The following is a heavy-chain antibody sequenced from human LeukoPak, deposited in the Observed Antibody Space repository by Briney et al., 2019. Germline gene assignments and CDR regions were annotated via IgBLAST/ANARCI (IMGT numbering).Heavy chain of an antibody. CDR3: ARHNTRFLERLPALGS. D-gene: IGHD3-3*01. CDR1: GFTFNTYA. Sequence: GGSLRLSCLASGFTFNTYAMQWVRRAPGKGLEWVAFIRHDGSSEYYADSVKGRFIISRDRSGNTLYLQMKSLRPEDTAIYYCARHNTRFLERLPALGSWGQGTLVTVSS. J-gene: IGHJ5*02. V-gene: IGHV3-30*02. CDR2: IRHDGSSE.